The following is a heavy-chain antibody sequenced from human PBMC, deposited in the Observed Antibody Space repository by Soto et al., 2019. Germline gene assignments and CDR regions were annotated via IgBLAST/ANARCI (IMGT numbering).Heavy chain of an antibody. V-gene: IGHV3-66*04. Sequence: EVQLVESGGGLVQPGGSLRLSCAASGFTVSSNYMSWVRQAPGQGLEWVSVIYSGGSAYYADSVKGRFTISRYNSKNTLYLQMNSVRAEDTAVYDCARHGYSYGGGYFDYWGQGTLVTVSS. J-gene: IGHJ4*02. CDR2: IYSGGSA. CDR1: GFTVSSNY. CDR3: ARHGYSYGGGYFDY. D-gene: IGHD5-18*01.